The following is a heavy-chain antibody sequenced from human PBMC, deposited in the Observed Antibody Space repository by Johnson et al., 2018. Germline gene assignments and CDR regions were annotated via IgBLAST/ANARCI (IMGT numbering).Heavy chain of an antibody. J-gene: IGHJ3*02. V-gene: IGHV3-7*03. Sequence: VQLVESGGGLVQPVGSXRLSCAASGFTFSRYWMNWVRQAPEKGLEWVANINQDDSERNYVDSVKGRFTISRDNSKNTLYLQMHSLRAEDTAVYYCAPRRGGNTVTTFGAFDIWGQGTMVTVSS. CDR2: INQDDSER. CDR3: APRRGGNTVTTFGAFDI. D-gene: IGHD4-17*01. CDR1: GFTFSRYW.